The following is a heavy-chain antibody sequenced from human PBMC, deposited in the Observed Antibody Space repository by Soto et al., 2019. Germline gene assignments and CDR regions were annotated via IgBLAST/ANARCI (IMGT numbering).Heavy chain of an antibody. CDR2: ISAYNGNT. D-gene: IGHD3-22*01. CDR3: ARLXYYDSSGYYETAYYFDY. J-gene: IGHJ4*02. V-gene: IGHV1-18*01. CDR1: GYTFTSYG. Sequence: ASVKVSCKASGYTFTSYGISWVRQAPGQGLEWMGWISAYNGNTNYAQKLQGRVTMTTDTSTSTAYMELRSLRSDDTAVYYCARLXYYDSSGYYETAYYFDYWGQGTLVTVSS.